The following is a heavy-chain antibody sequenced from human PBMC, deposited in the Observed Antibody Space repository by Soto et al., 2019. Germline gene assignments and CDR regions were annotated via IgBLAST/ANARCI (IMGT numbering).Heavy chain of an antibody. V-gene: IGHV3-11*01. CDR1: GFTFSDYY. CDR3: ARDPRSYSGYEGHDAFDI. J-gene: IGHJ3*02. CDR2: ISSSGSTI. Sequence: PGGSLRLSCAASGFTFSDYYMSWIRQAPGKGLEWVSYISSSGSTIYYADPVKGRFTISRDNAKNSLYLQMNSLRAEDTAVYYCARDPRSYSGYEGHDAFDIWGQGTMVTVSS. D-gene: IGHD5-12*01.